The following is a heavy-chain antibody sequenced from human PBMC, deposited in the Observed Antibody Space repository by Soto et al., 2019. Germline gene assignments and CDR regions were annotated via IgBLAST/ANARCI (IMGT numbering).Heavy chain of an antibody. CDR2: IYYSGST. CDR1: RGSVGSGYYC. Sequence: PSETLSLTCTVSRGSVGSGYYCWIWIRQPPGKGLEWIGYIYYSGSTNYIPSLKSRVTISADTSKNQFSLKLSSVTAADTAVYYCAREGCSGGSCYSGYNLGIDYWGQGTLVTVSS. V-gene: IGHV4-61*01. J-gene: IGHJ4*02. D-gene: IGHD2-15*01. CDR3: AREGCSGGSCYSGYNLGIDY.